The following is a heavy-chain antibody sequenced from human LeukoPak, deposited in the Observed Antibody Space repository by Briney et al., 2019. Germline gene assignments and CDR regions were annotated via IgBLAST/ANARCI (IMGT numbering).Heavy chain of an antibody. CDR1: GFTFSSFA. D-gene: IGHD6-19*01. V-gene: IGHV3-30*04. CDR2: ISYDGSNK. Sequence: GRSLRLSCAASGFTFSSFAMHWVRQAPGKGLERVAVISYDGSNKYYADSVKGQFTISRANSKNTLYLQMNSLRAEDTAVYYCASTRPYSSGWRLGYWGQGTLVTVSS. CDR3: ASTRPYSSGWRLGY. J-gene: IGHJ4*02.